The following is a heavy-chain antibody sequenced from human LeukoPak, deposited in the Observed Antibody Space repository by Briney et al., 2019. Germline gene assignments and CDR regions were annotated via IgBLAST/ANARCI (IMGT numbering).Heavy chain of an antibody. CDR1: GGSISSGAYY. Sequence: SQTLSLTCTVSGGSISSGAYYWNWIRQHPGKGLEWIGYIYYSGSTYYNPSLKSRVTMSVDTSKNQFSLKLSSVTAADTAVYYCARDWSGSGKSNDYWGQGTLVTVSS. V-gene: IGHV4-31*03. CDR3: ARDWSGSGKSNDY. J-gene: IGHJ4*02. D-gene: IGHD3-10*01. CDR2: IYYSGST.